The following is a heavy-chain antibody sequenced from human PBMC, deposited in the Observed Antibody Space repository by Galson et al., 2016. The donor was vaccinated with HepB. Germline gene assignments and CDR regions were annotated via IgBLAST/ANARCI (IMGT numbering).Heavy chain of an antibody. CDR2: IRSKTYYGTA. CDR3: ARGYTNTWYVAGFDY. D-gene: IGHD6-13*01. Sequence: SLRLSCAASGFTFGDYPMTWFRQAPGKGLEWVGFIRSKTYYGTAEYAASVEGRFTISRDDSKRIAYLQMDSPKPEDSAVYYCARGYTNTWYVAGFDYWSQGTLVTVSS. J-gene: IGHJ4*02. CDR1: GFTFGDYP. V-gene: IGHV3-49*03.